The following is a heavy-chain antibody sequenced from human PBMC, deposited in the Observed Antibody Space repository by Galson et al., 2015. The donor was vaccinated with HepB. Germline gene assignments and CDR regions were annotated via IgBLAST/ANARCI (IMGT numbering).Heavy chain of an antibody. D-gene: IGHD5-12*01. CDR2: INAGNGNT. Sequence: SVKVSCKASGYTFTSYAMHWVRQAPGQRLEWMGWINAGNGNTKYSQKFQGRVTITRDTSASTAYMELSSLRSEDTAVYYCASLTFHSGYDFAFTYYYYGMDVWGQGTTVTVSS. CDR3: ASLTFHSGYDFAFTYYYYGMDV. V-gene: IGHV1-3*01. J-gene: IGHJ6*02. CDR1: GYTFTSYA.